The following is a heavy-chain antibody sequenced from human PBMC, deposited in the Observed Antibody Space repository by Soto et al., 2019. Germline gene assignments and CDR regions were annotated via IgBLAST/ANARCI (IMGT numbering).Heavy chain of an antibody. V-gene: IGHV3-7*03. CDR1: GFTFSSYW. D-gene: IGHD6-19*01. Sequence: PGGSLRLSCAASGFTFSSYWMSWVRQAPGKGLEWGANITQDGSEKYYVEYVKGRCTIPRDNAKNSLYLQMNSLRAEDTAVYYCARDGAVADSFDYWGQGTLVTVSS. CDR3: ARDGAVADSFDY. J-gene: IGHJ4*02. CDR2: ITQDGSEK.